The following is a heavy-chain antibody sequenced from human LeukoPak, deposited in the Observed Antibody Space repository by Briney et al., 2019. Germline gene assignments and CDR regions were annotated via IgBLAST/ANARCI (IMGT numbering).Heavy chain of an antibody. V-gene: IGHV3-7*01. CDR3: ARDLVPSWAAAFFDY. Sequence: PGGSLRLSCAASGFTFSSYWMSWVRQAPGKGLEWVANIKQDGSEKYYVDSVKGRFTISRDNAKNSLYLQMNSLRAEDTAVYYCARDLVPSWAAAFFDYWGQGTLVTVSS. CDR1: GFTFSSYW. CDR2: IKQDGSEK. D-gene: IGHD6-13*01. J-gene: IGHJ4*02.